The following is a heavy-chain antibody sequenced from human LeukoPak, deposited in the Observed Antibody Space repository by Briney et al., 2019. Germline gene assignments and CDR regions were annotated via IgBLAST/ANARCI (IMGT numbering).Heavy chain of an antibody. CDR2: IIPIFGTA. V-gene: IGHV1-69*05. J-gene: IGHJ3*02. CDR1: GGTFSSYA. CDR3: ARGTIYYYDSSGHDAFDI. D-gene: IGHD3-22*01. Sequence: GASVKVSCKASGGTFSSYAISWVRQAPGQGLEWMGGIIPIFGTANYAQKFQGRVTITTDESTSTAYMEQSSLRSEDTAVYYCARGTIYYYDSSGHDAFDIWGQGTMVTVSS.